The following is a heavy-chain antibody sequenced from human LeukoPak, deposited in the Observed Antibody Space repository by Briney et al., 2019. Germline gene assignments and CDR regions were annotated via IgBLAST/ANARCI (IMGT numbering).Heavy chain of an antibody. D-gene: IGHD6-19*01. V-gene: IGHV3-23*01. Sequence: PGGSLRLSCAASGFTFGSYAISWVRQAPGVGLEWVSGISSSGGSIYNADSVKGRFTISRDNSKNTLYLQMNSLRAEDTAVYYCAKGSPDIERSSGWFFDYWGQGTLVTVSS. J-gene: IGHJ4*02. CDR2: ISSSGGSI. CDR3: AKGSPDIERSSGWFFDY. CDR1: GFTFGSYA.